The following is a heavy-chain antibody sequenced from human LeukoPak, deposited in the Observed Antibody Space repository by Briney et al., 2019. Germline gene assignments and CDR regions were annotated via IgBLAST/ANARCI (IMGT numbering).Heavy chain of an antibody. CDR1: GFTFSSYG. Sequence: AGGSLRLSCAASGFTFSSYGMHWVRQAPGKGLEWVAVISYDGSTKHYADSVKGRFTISRDNSKNTLSLQINSLRSEDTAVYYCAKDLHYYGLGSSPQYWGQGTLVTVSS. D-gene: IGHD3-10*01. CDR3: AKDLHYYGLGSSPQY. V-gene: IGHV3-30*18. CDR2: ISYDGSTK. J-gene: IGHJ4*02.